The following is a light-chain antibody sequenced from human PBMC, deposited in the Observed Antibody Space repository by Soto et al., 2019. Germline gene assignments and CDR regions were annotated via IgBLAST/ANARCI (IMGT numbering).Light chain of an antibody. V-gene: IGLV2-11*01. Sequence: QSALTQPRSVSGSPGQSVTISCTGTSSDVGAYTYVSWYQQYPGKAPKLLIYDVTKRPSGVPDRFSGSKSGNTASLTISGLQAEDEADYYCCSYVSLFGGGTKLTVL. CDR2: DVT. CDR3: CSYVSL. CDR1: SSDVGAYTY. J-gene: IGLJ2*01.